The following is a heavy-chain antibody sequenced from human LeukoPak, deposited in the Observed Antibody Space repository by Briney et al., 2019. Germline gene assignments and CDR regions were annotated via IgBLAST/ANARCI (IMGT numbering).Heavy chain of an antibody. CDR1: GGSFSGYY. V-gene: IGHV3-30-3*01. Sequence: LSLTCAVYGGSFSGYYWSWIRQPPGKGLEWVAVISYDGSNKYYADSVKGRFTISRDNSKNTLYLQMNSLRAEDTAVYYCARDLSTDIVVVPAATVFDYWGQGTLVTVSS. CDR3: ARDLSTDIVVVPAATVFDY. J-gene: IGHJ4*02. D-gene: IGHD2-2*01. CDR2: ISYDGSNK.